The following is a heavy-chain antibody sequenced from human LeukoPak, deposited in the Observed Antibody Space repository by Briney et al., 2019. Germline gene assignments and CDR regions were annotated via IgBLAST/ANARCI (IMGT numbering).Heavy chain of an antibody. CDR3: ATSGYNSDYFDF. Sequence: GGSLRPSCAATGFTFRSYSMNWVRQAPGKGLEWVSSIGSSSSYIYYADSVKGRFSVSRDNTKNSLSVEMNSLRAEDTAVYYRATSGYNSDYFDFWGQGTLVTVSS. CDR1: GFTFRSYS. J-gene: IGHJ4*02. V-gene: IGHV3-21*01. CDR2: IGSSSSYI. D-gene: IGHD5-12*01.